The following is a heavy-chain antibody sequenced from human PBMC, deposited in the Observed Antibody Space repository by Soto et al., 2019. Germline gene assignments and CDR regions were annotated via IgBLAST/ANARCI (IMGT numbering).Heavy chain of an antibody. D-gene: IGHD5-12*01. Sequence: EVQLVESGGGLVQPGGSLRLSCAASGFTVSRMSWIRQAPGKGLDWVSVIYRDFGTSYTDSVKGRFSISRDNTKNTVYLQMNSLRVEDTAIYYCLREREGDGYAELWGQGILVTVSS. CDR1: GFTVSR. CDR2: IYRDFGT. J-gene: IGHJ4*02. CDR3: LREREGDGYAEL. V-gene: IGHV3-66*01.